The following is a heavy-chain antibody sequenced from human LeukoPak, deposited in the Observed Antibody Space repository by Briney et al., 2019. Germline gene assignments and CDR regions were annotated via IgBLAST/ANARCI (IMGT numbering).Heavy chain of an antibody. J-gene: IGHJ6*02. Sequence: GGSLRLSCAASGFTFSGYDMHWVRQPTGKVLEWVSAIGTAGHTYYSDSVKGRFTISRANAKNSLYLQMSSLTAGDTAVYYCARVSWLQFPGGMDVWGQGTAVTVSS. V-gene: IGHV3-13*01. CDR1: GFTFSGYD. CDR3: ARVSWLQFPGGMDV. CDR2: IGTAGHT. D-gene: IGHD5-12*01.